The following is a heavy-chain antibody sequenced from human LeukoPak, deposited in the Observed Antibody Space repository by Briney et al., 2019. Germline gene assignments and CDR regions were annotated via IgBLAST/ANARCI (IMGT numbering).Heavy chain of an antibody. CDR2: ISSSGSNI. CDR1: GFTFSSYE. D-gene: IGHD1-7*01. V-gene: IGHV3-48*03. CDR3: AGYNWNYGPHWFDL. Sequence: GGSLRLSCVASGFTFSSYEMNWGRQAPGKGLEWVSYISSSGSNIYYADSVKGRFTISRDNAKNSLFLQMNSLRVEDTAVYYCAGYNWNYGPHWFDLWGQGTLVTVSS. J-gene: IGHJ5*02.